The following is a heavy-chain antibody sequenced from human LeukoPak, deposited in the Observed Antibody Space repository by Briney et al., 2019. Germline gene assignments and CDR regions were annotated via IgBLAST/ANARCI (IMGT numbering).Heavy chain of an antibody. CDR2: IYYSGST. J-gene: IGHJ4*02. D-gene: IGHD6-19*01. V-gene: IGHV4-59*01. Sequence: SETRSLTCTVSGGSISSYYWSWIRQPPGKGLEWIGYIYYSGSTNYNPFLKSRVTISVDTSKNQFSLKLSSVTAADTAVYYCARLRGLLVAVAGPLYFDYWGQGTLVTVSS. CDR1: GGSISSYY. CDR3: ARLRGLLVAVAGPLYFDY.